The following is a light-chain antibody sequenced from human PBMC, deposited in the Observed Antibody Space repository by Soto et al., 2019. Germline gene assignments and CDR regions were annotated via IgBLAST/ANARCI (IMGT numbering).Light chain of an antibody. Sequence: QSALTQPTSASGSHGQSVTISCTGTSSDVGGYNYVSWYQQHPGKAPKLMIYEVSKRPSGVPDRFSGSKSGNTASLTVSGLQAEDEAYYSCSSYAGSNNLGVFGGGTKLTVL. J-gene: IGLJ2*01. CDR3: SSYAGSNNLGV. V-gene: IGLV2-8*01. CDR2: EVS. CDR1: SSDVGGYNY.